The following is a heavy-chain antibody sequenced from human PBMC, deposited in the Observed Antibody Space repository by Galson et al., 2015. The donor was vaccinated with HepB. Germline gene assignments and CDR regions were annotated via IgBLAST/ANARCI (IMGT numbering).Heavy chain of an antibody. J-gene: IGHJ5*02. CDR3: AKDRGLEWLTYNWFDP. D-gene: IGHD3-3*01. CDR2: ISYDGSNK. V-gene: IGHV3-30*18. CDR1: GFIFSSYG. Sequence: SLRLSCAASGFIFSSYGMHWVRQAPGKGLEWVAIISYDGSNKYYADSVKGRFTISRDNSKNTLYLQMNSLRAEDTAVYYCAKDRGLEWLTYNWFDPWGQGTLVTVSS.